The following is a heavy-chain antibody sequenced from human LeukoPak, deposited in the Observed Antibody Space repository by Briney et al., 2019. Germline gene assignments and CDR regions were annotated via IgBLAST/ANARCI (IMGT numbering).Heavy chain of an antibody. Sequence: SETLSLTCTVSGGSISSGGYYWSWIRQHPGKGLEWIGYIYYSGSTYYNPSLKSRVSISVDTSKNQFSLKLSSVTAADTAVYYCARDGGGDAFDIWGQGTMVTVSS. D-gene: IGHD3-16*01. J-gene: IGHJ3*02. V-gene: IGHV4-31*03. CDR3: ARDGGGDAFDI. CDR2: IYYSGST. CDR1: GGSISSGGYY.